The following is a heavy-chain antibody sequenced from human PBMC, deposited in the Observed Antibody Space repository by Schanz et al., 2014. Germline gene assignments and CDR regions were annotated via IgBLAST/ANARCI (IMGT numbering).Heavy chain of an antibody. V-gene: IGHV3-33*05. CDR1: GFTFSSYS. J-gene: IGHJ5*02. D-gene: IGHD3-16*02. CDR2: ISYHGSER. Sequence: QVQLVESGGGVVQPGGSLRLSCAASGFTFSSYSMNWVRQAPGKGLEWVAVISYHGSERYYADSVKGRFTISRDNARNTVSLQMNSLRADDTAVYYCVRDERVISGVWFDPWGQGTLVTVSS. CDR3: VRDERVISGVWFDP.